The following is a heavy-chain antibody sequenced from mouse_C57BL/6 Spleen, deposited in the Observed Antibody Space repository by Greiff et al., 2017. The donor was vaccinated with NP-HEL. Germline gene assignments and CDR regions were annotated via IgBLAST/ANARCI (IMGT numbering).Heavy chain of an antibody. J-gene: IGHJ3*01. D-gene: IGHD2-3*01. V-gene: IGHV5-4*01. CDR3: ARDLIVTTAY. CDR1: GFTFSSYA. Sequence: DVQLVESGGGLVKPGGSLKLSCAASGFTFSSYAMSWVRQTPEKRLEWVATISDGGSYTYYPDNVKGRFTISRDTAKNKLYLQMSHLKSEDTAIYYCARDLIVTTAYRGQVTLVTVSA. CDR2: ISDGGSYT.